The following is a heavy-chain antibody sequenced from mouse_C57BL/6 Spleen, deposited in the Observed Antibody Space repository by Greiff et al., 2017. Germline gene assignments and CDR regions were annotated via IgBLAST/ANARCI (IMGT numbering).Heavy chain of an antibody. Sequence: QVQLQQSGTELVKPGASVKLSCKASGYTFTSYWMHWVKQRPGQGLEWIGNINPSNGGTKYNEKFKSKATLTVDKSSRTAYMQLSSLTSEDSAVYYCARNGGTGGVYFDYWGQGTTLTVSS. V-gene: IGHV1-53*01. D-gene: IGHD1-1*02. CDR1: GYTFTSYW. J-gene: IGHJ2*01. CDR2: INPSNGGT. CDR3: ARNGGTGGVYFDY.